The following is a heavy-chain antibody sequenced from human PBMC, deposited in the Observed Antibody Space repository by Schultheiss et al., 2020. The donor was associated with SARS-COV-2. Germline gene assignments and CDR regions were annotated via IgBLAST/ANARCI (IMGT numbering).Heavy chain of an antibody. D-gene: IGHD3-16*02. V-gene: IGHV1-18*01. CDR2: ISAYNGNT. CDR1: GGTFSSYA. Sequence: ASVKVSCKASGGTFSSYAISWVRQAPGQGLEWMGWISAYNGNTNYAQKLQGRVTKTTDTSTSTAYMELRSLRSDDTAVYYCARGVVEGSYHYYYYGMDVWGQGTTVTVSS. CDR3: ARGVVEGSYHYYYYGMDV. J-gene: IGHJ6*02.